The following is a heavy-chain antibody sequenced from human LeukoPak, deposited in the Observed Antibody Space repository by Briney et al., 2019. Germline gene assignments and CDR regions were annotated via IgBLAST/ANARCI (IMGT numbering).Heavy chain of an antibody. V-gene: IGHV4-34*01. CDR3: ARHTHKYVFDY. CDR2: INHSGST. J-gene: IGHJ4*02. Sequence: SETLSLTCAVYGGSFSGYYWSWIRQPPGKGLEWIGEINHSGSTNYNPSLKSRVTISVDKSKNQFSLKLSSVTAADTAVYYCARHTHKYVFDYWGQGTLVTVSS. D-gene: IGHD3-16*01. CDR1: GGSFSGYY.